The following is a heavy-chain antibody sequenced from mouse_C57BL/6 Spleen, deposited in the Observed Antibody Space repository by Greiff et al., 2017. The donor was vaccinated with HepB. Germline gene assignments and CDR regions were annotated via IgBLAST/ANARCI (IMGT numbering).Heavy chain of an antibody. V-gene: IGHV5-17*01. D-gene: IGHD1-1*01. CDR1: GFTFSDYG. J-gene: IGHJ4*01. CDR3: ARLTTVVARAMDY. Sequence: EVKLQESGGGLVKPGGSLKLSCAASGFTFSDYGMHWVRQAPEKGLEWVAYISSGSSTIYYADTVKGRFTISRDNAKNTLFLQMTSLRSEDTAMYYCARLTTVVARAMDYWGQGTSVTVSS. CDR2: ISSGSSTI.